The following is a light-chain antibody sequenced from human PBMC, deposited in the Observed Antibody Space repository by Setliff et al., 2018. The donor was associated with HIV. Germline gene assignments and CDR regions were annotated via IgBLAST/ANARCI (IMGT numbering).Light chain of an antibody. V-gene: IGLV2-14*01. CDR2: GVN. J-gene: IGLJ1*01. CDR3: TSYTRDNTITRV. CDR1: SSDVGGYNS. Sequence: QSALTQPASVSGSPGQSITISCTGTSSDVGGYNSVSWYQHYPGKAPKVMIYGVNNRPSGVSNRFSGSKSGSTASLTISGLQAEDEADYFCTSYTRDNTITRVFGTWTKVTVL.